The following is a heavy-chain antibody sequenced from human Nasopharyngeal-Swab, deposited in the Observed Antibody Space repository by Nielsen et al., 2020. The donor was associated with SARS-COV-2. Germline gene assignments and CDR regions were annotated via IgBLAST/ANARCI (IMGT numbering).Heavy chain of an antibody. CDR2: ISSSGSTI. CDR1: GFTFSSYE. J-gene: IGHJ4*02. D-gene: IGHD5-18*01. Sequence: GGSLRLSCAASGFTFSSYEMNWVRQAPGKGLEWVSYISSSGSTIYYADSVKGRFTISRDNAKNSLYLQMNSLRAEDTAVYYCARTFPRGVNSYGPGYWGQGTLVTVSS. CDR3: ARTFPRGVNSYGPGY. V-gene: IGHV3-48*03.